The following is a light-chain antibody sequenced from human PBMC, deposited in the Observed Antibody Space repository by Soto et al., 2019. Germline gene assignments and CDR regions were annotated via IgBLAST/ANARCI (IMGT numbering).Light chain of an antibody. J-gene: IGLJ2*01. V-gene: IGLV2-23*01. Sequence: QSGLTQTASVSGSPGQSITMSCTGSRSDVGGYNLVSWYQQHPGKAPKLLISDDHKRPSGVSDRFSCSKSGNTASLTISVLQDEDEGDYYCSSYAGRITLVFGGGTKLTVL. CDR2: DDH. CDR1: RSDVGGYNL. CDR3: SSYAGRITLV.